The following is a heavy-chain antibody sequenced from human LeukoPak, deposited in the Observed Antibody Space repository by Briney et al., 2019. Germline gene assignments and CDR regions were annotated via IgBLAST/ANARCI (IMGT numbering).Heavy chain of an antibody. V-gene: IGHV1-2*02. Sequence: ASVKVSCKASGYTFTDYYIHWVRQAPGQGLEWMGWINPNSGGTKYAQKFQGRVTMTTDTSISAAYMEMSRLTSDDTAVYYCARDAHNGYEFHDWFDPWGQGALVTVSS. J-gene: IGHJ5*02. CDR1: GYTFTDYY. CDR2: INPNSGGT. CDR3: ARDAHNGYEFHDWFDP. D-gene: IGHD5-12*01.